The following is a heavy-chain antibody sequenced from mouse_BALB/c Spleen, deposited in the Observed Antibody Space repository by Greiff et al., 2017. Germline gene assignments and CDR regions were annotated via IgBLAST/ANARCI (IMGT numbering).Heavy chain of an antibody. CDR1: GFTFSSYA. V-gene: IGHV5-6-5*01. CDR2: ISSGGST. J-gene: IGHJ2*01. Sequence: EVKLMESGGGLVKPGGSLKLSCAASGFTFSSYAMSWVRQTPEKRLEWVASISSGGSTYYPDSVKGRFTNSRDNARNILYLQMSSLRSEDTAMYYCARGYGYSFDYWGQGTTLTVSS. D-gene: IGHD2-2*01. CDR3: ARGYGYSFDY.